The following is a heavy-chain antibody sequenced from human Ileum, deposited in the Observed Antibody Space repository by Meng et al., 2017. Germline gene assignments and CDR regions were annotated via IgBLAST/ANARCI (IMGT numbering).Heavy chain of an antibody. Sequence: VQLGGSGGGLVQPGGSLRLSCAASGFSFSSFWMSWVRQAPGKGLEWVANIKPDGSEKYYADSVKGRFTISRDNAKNSLYVQMNSLRAEDTATYFCARYGNWYLDYWGQGALVTVSS. CDR2: IKPDGSEK. J-gene: IGHJ4*02. CDR1: GFSFSSFW. CDR3: ARYGNWYLDY. D-gene: IGHD1-1*01. V-gene: IGHV3-7*01.